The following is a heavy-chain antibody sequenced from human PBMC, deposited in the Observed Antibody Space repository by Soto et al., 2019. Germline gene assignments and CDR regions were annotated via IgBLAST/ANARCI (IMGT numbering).Heavy chain of an antibody. J-gene: IGHJ4*02. CDR2: IRYDGSNI. CDR3: ARDGVGHTTFFGYFDY. Sequence: QVQLVESGGGVVQPGRSLRLSCAASGFTFSGLGMHWVRQAPGKGLEWVAVIRYDGSNIYYADAVKGRFTISRDNSKDTLDLQMNSLRADDMAVYYCARDGVGHTTFFGYFDYWGQGALVTVSS. D-gene: IGHD1-26*01. V-gene: IGHV3-33*01. CDR1: GFTFSGLG.